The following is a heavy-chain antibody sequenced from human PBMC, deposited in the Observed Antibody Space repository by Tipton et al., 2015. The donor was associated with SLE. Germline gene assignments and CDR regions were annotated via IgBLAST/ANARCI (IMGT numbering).Heavy chain of an antibody. CDR2: IYYSGST. J-gene: IGHJ5*02. CDR3: ASSNGYSSSWYGPYNWFDP. CDR1: GGSISSSSYY. Sequence: TLSLTCTVSGGSISSSSYYWGWIRQPPGKGLEWIGSIYYSGSTYYNPSLKSRVTISVDTSKNQFSPKLGSVTAADTAVYYCASSNGYSSSWYGPYNWFDPWGQGTLVTVSS. D-gene: IGHD6-13*01. V-gene: IGHV4-39*07.